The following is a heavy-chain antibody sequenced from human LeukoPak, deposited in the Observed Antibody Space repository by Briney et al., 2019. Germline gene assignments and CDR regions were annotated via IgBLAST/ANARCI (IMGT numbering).Heavy chain of an antibody. V-gene: IGHV1-8*01. CDR3: ARAAVNLHPNHYYYMDV. J-gene: IGHJ6*03. CDR2: MNPYNGIT. CDR1: GYTFTSYD. Sequence: ASVKVSCKASGYTFTSYDINWVRQATGQGLGLMGWMNPYNGITGYAQKFEGRVIMTRDTSISTAYSELSSLTSEDTAVYYCARAAVNLHPNHYYYMDVWGKGTTVTVSS.